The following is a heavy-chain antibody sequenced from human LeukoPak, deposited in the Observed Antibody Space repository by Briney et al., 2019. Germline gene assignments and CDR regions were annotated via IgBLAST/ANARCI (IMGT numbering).Heavy chain of an antibody. CDR2: IGAGDKYT. CDR3: ARDLFPEAGDY. J-gene: IGHJ4*02. V-gene: IGHV3-23*01. CDR1: GFTLRNYA. Sequence: GGSLRLSCAASGFTLRNYAMSWVRQAPGKGPEWVSSIGAGDKYTYYADSVKGRFTISRDNSKNTLYLQMNSLRVEDTAVYYCARDLFPEAGDYWGQGTLVTVSS. D-gene: IGHD1-14*01.